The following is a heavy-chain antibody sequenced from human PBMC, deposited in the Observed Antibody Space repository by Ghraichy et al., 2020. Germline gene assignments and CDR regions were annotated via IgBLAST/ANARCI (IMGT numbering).Heavy chain of an antibody. D-gene: IGHD3-3*01. V-gene: IGHV1-69*13. CDR1: GGTFSNYA. CDR2: IIAVFGTA. Sequence: SVKVSCKASGGTFSNYAITWVRQAPGQGLEWMGGIIAVFGTAQYAQKFQGRVTITADESTGTAYMELRSLKSEETAMYYCARGGFWSGFYSWFDPWGQGSLVTVSS. CDR3: ARGGFWSGFYSWFDP. J-gene: IGHJ5*02.